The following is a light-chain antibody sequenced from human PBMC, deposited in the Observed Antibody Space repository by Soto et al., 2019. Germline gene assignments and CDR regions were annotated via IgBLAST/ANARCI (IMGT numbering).Light chain of an antibody. V-gene: IGKV4-1*01. Sequence: DIVMTQSPDSLAVSLGERSSITCRSSQAVFRDSSGRHLLAWYQQKPGQPPKLLIYWASTRASGVPDRFSDSPSGTHFSHPSTCLQTEAVGAYYRQLFYSLRLFTLGPGT. CDR1: QAVFRDSSGRHL. CDR2: WAS. CDR3: QLFYSLRLFT. J-gene: IGKJ3*01.